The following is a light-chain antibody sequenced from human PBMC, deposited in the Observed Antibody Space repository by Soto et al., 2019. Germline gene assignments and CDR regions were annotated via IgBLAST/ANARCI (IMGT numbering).Light chain of an antibody. J-gene: IGKJ4*01. CDR1: QIVSSTY. V-gene: IGKV3-20*01. CDR2: GAS. Sequence: EIVLTQSPGTLSLSPGERATLSCRASQIVSSTYLAWFQQKPGQAPRLLIYGASTRATGIPDRFSGSGSGTDFTLTISRLEPKDFPVYYRQVYGVTPPNAFGGGPKVDIK. CDR3: QVYGVTPPNA.